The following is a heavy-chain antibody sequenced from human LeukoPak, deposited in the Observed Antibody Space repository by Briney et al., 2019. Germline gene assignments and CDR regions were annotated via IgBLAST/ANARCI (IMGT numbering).Heavy chain of an antibody. CDR2: IYYSGST. D-gene: IGHD3-22*01. J-gene: IGHJ4*02. CDR1: GGSISSSYYY. CDR3: ATGNPLTTTFDY. V-gene: IGHV4-39*07. Sequence: ASETLSLTCTVSGGSISSSYYYWGWIRQPPGKGLEWIGSIYYSGSTYYNPSLKSRVTISVDTSKNQFSLKLSSVTAADTAVYYCATGNPLTTTFDYWGQGTLVTVSS.